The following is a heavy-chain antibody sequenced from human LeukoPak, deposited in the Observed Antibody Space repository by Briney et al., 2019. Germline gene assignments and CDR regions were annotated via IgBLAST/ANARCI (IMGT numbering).Heavy chain of an antibody. CDR1: GFSFNSYA. D-gene: IGHD6-13*01. CDR2: VSYGGSNK. V-gene: IGHV3-30-3*01. Sequence: GRSLRLSCAASGFSFNSYAMHWVRQAPGKGLEWLAVVSYGGSNKYYADSVKGRFTISSDNSKNTLYLQMDSLRAEDTAVYYCARELEAYSSNWYLGYWGQGALVTVSS. CDR3: ARELEAYSSNWYLGY. J-gene: IGHJ4*02.